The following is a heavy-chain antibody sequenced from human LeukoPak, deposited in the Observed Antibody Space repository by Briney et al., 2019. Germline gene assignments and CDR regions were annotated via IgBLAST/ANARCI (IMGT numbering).Heavy chain of an antibody. Sequence: GGTLRLSCAASGFIFSSYGMHWIRQAPGKGLEWVARIWHDGSNDDYADSVKGRFTISRDNSKNTLYLQMNSLRAEDTAIYYCAKVTGDYYDTSGAFDYWGQGTLVTVSS. V-gene: IGHV3-33*06. CDR1: GFIFSSYG. J-gene: IGHJ4*02. CDR2: IWHDGSND. CDR3: AKVTGDYYDTSGAFDY. D-gene: IGHD3-22*01.